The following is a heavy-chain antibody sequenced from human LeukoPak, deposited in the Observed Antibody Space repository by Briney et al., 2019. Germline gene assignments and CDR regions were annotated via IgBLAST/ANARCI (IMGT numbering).Heavy chain of an antibody. V-gene: IGHV1-2*02. CDR3: ARDNSVEDTAWWFDP. Sequence: ASVKVSCKASGYTFTGYYMHWVRQAPGQGLEWMGWINPNSGGTNYAQKFQGRVTMTRDTSISTAYMELSRLRSDDTAVYYCARDNSVEDTAWWFDPWGQGILVTVSS. J-gene: IGHJ5*02. CDR2: INPNSGGT. CDR1: GYTFTGYY. D-gene: IGHD4-23*01.